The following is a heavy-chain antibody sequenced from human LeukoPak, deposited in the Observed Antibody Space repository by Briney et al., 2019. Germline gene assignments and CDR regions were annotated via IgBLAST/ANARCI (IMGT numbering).Heavy chain of an antibody. CDR2: IRYDGSNK. CDR1: GFTFSSYG. D-gene: IGHD6-13*01. Sequence: GGSLRLSCAASGFTFSSYGMHWVRQAPGKGLEWVAFIRYDGSNKYYADSVKGRFTISRDNSKNTLYLQMNSLRAEDTAVYYCAKEEQQPTLYYHYYMDVWGKGTTVTISS. V-gene: IGHV3-30*02. J-gene: IGHJ6*03. CDR3: AKEEQQPTLYYHYYMDV.